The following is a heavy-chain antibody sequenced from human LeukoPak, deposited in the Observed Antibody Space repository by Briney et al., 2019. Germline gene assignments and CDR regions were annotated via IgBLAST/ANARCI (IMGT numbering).Heavy chain of an antibody. J-gene: IGHJ6*04. D-gene: IGHD6-13*01. CDR1: GYTFTSYG. CDR3: ARTGYSSSWSNGMDV. CDR2: ISAYNAKT. Sequence: ASVKVSCKASGYTFTSYGISGVRQAPGQGLEWMGWISAYNAKTNYAQKLQGRVTMTTDTSTSTAYMELRSLRSDDTAVYYCARTGYSSSWSNGMDVWGKGTTVTVSS. V-gene: IGHV1-18*04.